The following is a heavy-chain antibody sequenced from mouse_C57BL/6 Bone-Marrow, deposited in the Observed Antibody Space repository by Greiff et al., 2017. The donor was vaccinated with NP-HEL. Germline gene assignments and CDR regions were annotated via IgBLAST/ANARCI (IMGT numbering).Heavy chain of an antibody. V-gene: IGHV1-59*01. CDR1: GYTFTSYW. CDR2: IDPSDSYT. Sequence: VQLQQPGAELVRPGTSVTLSCKASGYTFTSYWMHWVKQTPGHGLEWIGVIDPSDSYTNYNQKFKGKATLTVDPSSSTAYMQFSSLRSEDSAVYDGARGGYYGSSWYIDGWGTGTTVTVSS. D-gene: IGHD1-1*01. CDR3: ARGGYYGSSWYIDG. J-gene: IGHJ1*03.